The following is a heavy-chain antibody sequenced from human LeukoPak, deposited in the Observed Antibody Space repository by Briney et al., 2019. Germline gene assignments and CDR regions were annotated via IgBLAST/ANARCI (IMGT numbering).Heavy chain of an antibody. CDR2: ISYSGNT. CDR3: ARETSQKGAHYMDV. J-gene: IGHJ6*03. CDR1: GGSISNYY. D-gene: IGHD3-16*01. V-gene: IGHV4-59*01. Sequence: PSETLSLTCTVSGGSISNYYWTWIRQPPGKGLEWIGFISYSGNTNYNPSLRSRVTISVDTSKNQFSLKLSSVTAADTAVCYCARETSQKGAHYMDVWGKGTTITISS.